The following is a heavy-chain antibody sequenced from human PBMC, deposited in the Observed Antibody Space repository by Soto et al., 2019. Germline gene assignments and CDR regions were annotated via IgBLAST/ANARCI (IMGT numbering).Heavy chain of an antibody. CDR2: ISYDGSNK. J-gene: IGHJ4*02. Sequence: AGGSLRLSCAASGFTFSSYGMHWVRQAPGKGLERVAVISYDGSNKYYADSVKGRFTISRDNSKNTLYLQMNSLRAEDTAVYYCAKALYGGNSDFVSYWGQGTLVTVSS. V-gene: IGHV3-30*18. CDR1: GFTFSSYG. D-gene: IGHD2-21*02. CDR3: AKALYGGNSDFVSY.